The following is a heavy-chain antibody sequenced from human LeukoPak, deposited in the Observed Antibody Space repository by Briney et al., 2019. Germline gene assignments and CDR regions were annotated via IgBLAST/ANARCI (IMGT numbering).Heavy chain of an antibody. CDR1: GDPISSSSYY. V-gene: IGHV4-39*01. D-gene: IGHD4-17*01. Sequence: SETMSLACTVSGDPISSSSYYWGWIRQPPGKGLEWIGSIYYSGSTYYNPSLKSRVTMSVDTSKNQFSLKLSSVTAADTAVYYCARGRGDYGLNYFDYWGQGTLVTVSP. CDR2: IYYSGST. CDR3: ARGRGDYGLNYFDY. J-gene: IGHJ4*02.